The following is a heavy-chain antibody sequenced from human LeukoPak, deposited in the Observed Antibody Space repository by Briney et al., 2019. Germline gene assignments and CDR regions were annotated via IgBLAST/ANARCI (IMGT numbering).Heavy chain of an antibody. D-gene: IGHD3-10*01. J-gene: IGHJ4*01. Sequence: GGSLRLSCSGSGFTFSTYGMTWVRQAPGKGLEWVAFIRYDGSNKYYADSVKGRFTISRDNSKNTLYLQMNSLRAEDTAVYYCARETRGESDYWGHGTLVTVSS. V-gene: IGHV3-30*02. CDR3: ARETRGESDY. CDR1: GFTFSTYG. CDR2: IRYDGSNK.